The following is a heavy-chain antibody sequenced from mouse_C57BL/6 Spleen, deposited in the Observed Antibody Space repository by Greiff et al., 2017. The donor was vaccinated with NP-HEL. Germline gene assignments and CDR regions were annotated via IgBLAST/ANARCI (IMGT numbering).Heavy chain of an antibody. CDR3: ARGGQNYCDY. Sequence: QVQLQQSGAELVRPGASVKLSCKASGYTFTDYYINWVKQRPGQGLEWIARIYPGSGNTYYNEKFKGKATLTAEKSSSTAYMQLSSLTSEDSAVYFCARGGQNYCDYWGQGTTLTVSS. CDR2: IYPGSGNT. CDR1: GYTFTDYY. D-gene: IGHD3-3*01. J-gene: IGHJ2*01. V-gene: IGHV1-76*01.